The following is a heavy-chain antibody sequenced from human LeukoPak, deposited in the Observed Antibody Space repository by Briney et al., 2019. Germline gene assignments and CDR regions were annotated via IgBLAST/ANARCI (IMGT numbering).Heavy chain of an antibody. D-gene: IGHD6-19*01. CDR3: ARLRAGDYFDY. Sequence: PGGSLRLSCAAPGFTINSYWMNWVRQAPGKGLEWVANIKQDGSEKYYVDSVRGRFTISRDNAENSLYVQMNSLRDEDTGVYYCARLRAGDYFDYWGQGTLVTVSS. J-gene: IGHJ4*02. V-gene: IGHV3-7*05. CDR2: IKQDGSEK. CDR1: GFTINSYW.